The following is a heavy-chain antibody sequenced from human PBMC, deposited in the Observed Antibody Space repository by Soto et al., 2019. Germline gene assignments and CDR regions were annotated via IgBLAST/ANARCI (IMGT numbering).Heavy chain of an antibody. CDR2: IIPILGIA. Sequence: SVKVSCKASGGTFSSYTISWVRQAPGQGLEWMGRIIPILGIANYAQKFQGRVTITADKSTSTAYMELSSLRSEDTAVYYCARGDRYQLLFQGGNEYFQHWGQGTLVTVSS. D-gene: IGHD2-2*01. CDR3: ARGDRYQLLFQGGNEYFQH. J-gene: IGHJ1*01. CDR1: GGTFSSYT. V-gene: IGHV1-69*02.